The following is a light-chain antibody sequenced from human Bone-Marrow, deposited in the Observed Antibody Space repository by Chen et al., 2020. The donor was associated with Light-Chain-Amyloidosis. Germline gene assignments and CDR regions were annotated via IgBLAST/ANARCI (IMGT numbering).Light chain of an antibody. CDR1: QSLLQSNGYKY. J-gene: IGKJ1*01. V-gene: IGKV2-28*01. Sequence: DIVMTQSPLSLPVTPGEPASISCRSSQSLLQSNGYKYLDWYLQKPGQSPQLLIYLGSNRASGVPDRFSGSESGTDFTLKISRVEAEDVGVYYCMQALQAPWTFGQGTKVEIK. CDR2: LGS. CDR3: MQALQAPWT.